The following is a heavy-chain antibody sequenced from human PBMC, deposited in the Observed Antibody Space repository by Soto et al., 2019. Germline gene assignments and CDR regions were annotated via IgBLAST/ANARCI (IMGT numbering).Heavy chain of an antibody. D-gene: IGHD6-6*01. J-gene: IGHJ5*02. CDR3: ARGRSSPNCDP. V-gene: IGHV1-69*01. Sequence: QVQLVQSGAEVRKPGSSVKVSCKISGGTFTNYVISWLRQAPGQGLEWMGGLIPIFGAANLAQKFQGRVTITADESTSTVNMELSSLTTEDTALYYCARGRSSPNCDPWGQGTLVTVSS. CDR2: LIPIFGAA. CDR1: GGTFTNYV.